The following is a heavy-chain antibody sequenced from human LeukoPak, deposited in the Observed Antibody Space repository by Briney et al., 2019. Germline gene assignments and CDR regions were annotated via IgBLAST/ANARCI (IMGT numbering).Heavy chain of an antibody. CDR3: ARVFRYCSGGSCYSEDAFDI. Sequence: PSETLSLTCTVSGGSISSSSYYWGWIRQPPGKGLEWIGSIYYSGSTYYNPSLKGRVTISVDTSKNQFSLKLSSVTAADTAVYYCARVFRYCSGGSCYSEDAFDIWGQGTTVTVSS. CDR2: IYYSGST. J-gene: IGHJ3*02. V-gene: IGHV4-39*01. CDR1: GGSISSSSYY. D-gene: IGHD2-15*01.